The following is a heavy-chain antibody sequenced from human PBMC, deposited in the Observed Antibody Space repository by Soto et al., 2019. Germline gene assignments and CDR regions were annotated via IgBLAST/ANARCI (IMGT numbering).Heavy chain of an antibody. D-gene: IGHD5-12*01. J-gene: IGHJ4*02. CDR2: IYYSGST. V-gene: IGHV4-39*01. CDR3: ASPVPDRDGYIGSLDY. CDR1: GGYISSSGYY. Sequence: SETLSLTCTVSGGYISSSGYYWVWIRQPPGKGLEWIGSIYYSGSTYYNPSLKSLVTISVDTSKNQFSLKLSSVTAADTAVYYCASPVPDRDGYIGSLDYWGQGTLVTVSS.